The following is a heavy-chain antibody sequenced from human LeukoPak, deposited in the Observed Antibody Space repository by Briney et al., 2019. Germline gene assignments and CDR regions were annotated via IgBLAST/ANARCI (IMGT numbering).Heavy chain of an antibody. Sequence: ASVKVSCKASGGTFSSFAISWVRQAPGQGLEWMGGIIPIFGTANYAQKFQGRVTITTDDSTSTAYMELSSLRSADTAVYYCARSGASVLRFLEWLPGSEDYWGQGDLVTVSS. CDR2: IIPIFGTA. D-gene: IGHD3-3*01. CDR3: ARSGASVLRFLEWLPGSEDY. CDR1: GGTFSSFA. V-gene: IGHV1-69*05. J-gene: IGHJ4*02.